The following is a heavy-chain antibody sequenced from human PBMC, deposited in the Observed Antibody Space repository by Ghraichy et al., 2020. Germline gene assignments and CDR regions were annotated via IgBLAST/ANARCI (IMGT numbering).Heavy chain of an antibody. CDR3: ARDSWKSLDY. CDR2: INQDGSQK. V-gene: IGHV3-7*01. Sequence: GSLNISCAASGFTFSNAWMSWVRQAPGKGLECVAIINQDGSQKYYVDSVKGRFTISRDNAKNSLYLQMNSLRAEDTAVYYCARDSWKSLDYWGQGTLVAVSA. J-gene: IGHJ4*02. CDR1: GFTFSNAW. D-gene: IGHD1-1*01.